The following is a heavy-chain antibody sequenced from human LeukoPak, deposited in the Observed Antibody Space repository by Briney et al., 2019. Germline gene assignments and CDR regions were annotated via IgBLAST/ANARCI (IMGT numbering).Heavy chain of an antibody. J-gene: IGHJ4*02. Sequence: GGSLRLSCAASGFTFSDYYMSWIRQAPGKGLEWVSYISSSGSTIYYADSVKGRFTISRDNSKNTLYLQMNSLRAEDTAIYYCAKSYYDILTGQPYWGQGTLVTVSS. CDR3: AKSYYDILTGQPY. CDR1: GFTFSDYY. V-gene: IGHV3-11*01. D-gene: IGHD3-9*01. CDR2: ISSSGSTI.